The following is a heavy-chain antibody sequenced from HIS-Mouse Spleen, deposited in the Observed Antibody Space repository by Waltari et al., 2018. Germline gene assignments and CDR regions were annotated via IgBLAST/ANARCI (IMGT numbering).Heavy chain of an antibody. CDR1: GGSISSYY. V-gene: IGHV4-59*01. J-gene: IGHJ6*02. Sequence: QVQLQESGPGLVKPSETLSLTCTAPGGSISSYYWSWIRQPPGKGLEWIGYIYYSGSTNYNPSLKSRVTISVDTSKNQFSLKLSSVTAADTAVYYCARVQWFGEYIHYYGMDVWGQGTTVTVSS. CDR2: IYYSGST. D-gene: IGHD3-10*01. CDR3: ARVQWFGEYIHYYGMDV.